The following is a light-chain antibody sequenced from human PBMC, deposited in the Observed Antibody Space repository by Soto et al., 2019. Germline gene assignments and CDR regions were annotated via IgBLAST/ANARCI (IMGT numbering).Light chain of an antibody. CDR3: EEYNNWPALT. CDR2: AAS. CDR1: QSVTSN. J-gene: IGKJ4*01. Sequence: DIVLTQSPATLSVSPGERATLSCRASQSVTSNLAWYQQKPGQAPRLLIYAASTRATGIPARFSGSGSGTEFTLSISGVESENFAFYYCEEYNNWPALTCGGGTKVEIK. V-gene: IGKV3-15*01.